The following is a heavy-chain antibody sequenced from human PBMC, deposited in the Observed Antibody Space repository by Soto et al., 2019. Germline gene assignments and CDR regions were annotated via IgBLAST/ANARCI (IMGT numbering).Heavy chain of an antibody. CDR2: IYYTGST. V-gene: IGHV4-39*01. CDR3: ARHQAGYHDTTTYYYVGWFDP. J-gene: IGHJ5*02. Sequence: SETLSLTCTVSGGSIRSTYYWGWIRQPPGKALEWIGSIYYTGSTYYNPSLKSRVTISVDTSTNQFSLKLNSVTAADTAVYSYARHQAGYHDTTTYYYVGWFDPWGQGTLVTVSS. CDR1: GGSIRSTYY. D-gene: IGHD3-22*01.